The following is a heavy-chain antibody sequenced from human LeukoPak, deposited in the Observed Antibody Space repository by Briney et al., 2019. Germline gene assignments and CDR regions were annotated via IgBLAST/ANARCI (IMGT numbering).Heavy chain of an antibody. CDR3: ARDGANKVRGVHYFYMDV. Sequence: ASVKVSCKASGYTFTGYYIHWVRRAPGQGPEWVGRINPNSGGTDYAQRFQGRVTMTRDTSISTAYMELSRLRSDDTAVYYCARDGANKVRGVHYFYMDVWGKGTTVTVSS. D-gene: IGHD3-10*01. V-gene: IGHV1-2*06. CDR2: INPNSGGT. J-gene: IGHJ6*03. CDR1: GYTFTGYY.